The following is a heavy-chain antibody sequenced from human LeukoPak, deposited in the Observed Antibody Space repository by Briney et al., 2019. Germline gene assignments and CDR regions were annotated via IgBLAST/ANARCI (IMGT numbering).Heavy chain of an antibody. V-gene: IGHV3-11*04. CDR2: ISSSGNTI. CDR1: GFTFSDYY. CDR3: ASQRKTYYDILTGYYRDWAFDY. J-gene: IGHJ4*02. D-gene: IGHD3-9*01. Sequence: GGSLRLSCAASGFTFSDYYMIWIRQAPGKGLEWVSYISSSGNTIYYADSVKGRFTISRDNAKNSLHLQMNSLRAEDTAVYCCASQRKTYYDILTGYYRDWAFDYWGQGTLVTVSS.